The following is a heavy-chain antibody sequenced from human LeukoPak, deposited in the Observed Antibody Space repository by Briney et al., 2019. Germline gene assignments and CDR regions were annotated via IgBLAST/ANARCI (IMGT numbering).Heavy chain of an antibody. CDR2: IYYSGST. CDR1: GGSISSYY. D-gene: IGHD6-19*01. V-gene: IGHV4-59*01. J-gene: IGHJ4*02. CDR3: ARARSGYTSGGFDY. Sequence: SETLSLTCTVSGGSISSYYWSWIRQPPGKGLEWIGYIYYSGSTNYNPSLKSRVTISVDTSKNQFSLKLSSVTAADTAVYYCARARSGYTSGGFDYWGQGTLVTVPS.